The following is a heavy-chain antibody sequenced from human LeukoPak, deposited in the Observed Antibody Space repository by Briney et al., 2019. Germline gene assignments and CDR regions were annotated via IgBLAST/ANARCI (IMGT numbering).Heavy chain of an antibody. CDR3: ARDYYGSGSYYSEPSYYYYYMDV. Sequence: SETLSLTCTVSGGSISSGSYYWSWIRQPAGKGLEWIGRIYTSGSTNYNPSLKSRVTMSVDTSKNQFSLKLSSVTAADTAVYYCARDYYGSGSYYSEPSYYYYYMDVWGKGTTVTISS. CDR2: IYTSGST. V-gene: IGHV4-61*02. D-gene: IGHD3-10*01. J-gene: IGHJ6*03. CDR1: GGSISSGSYY.